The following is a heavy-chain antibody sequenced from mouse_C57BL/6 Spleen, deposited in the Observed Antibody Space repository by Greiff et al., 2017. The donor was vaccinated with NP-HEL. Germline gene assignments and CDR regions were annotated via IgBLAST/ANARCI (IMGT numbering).Heavy chain of an antibody. CDR2: IHPNSGST. V-gene: IGHV1-64*01. CDR1: GYTFTSYW. Sequence: QVQLQQPGAELVKPGASVKLSCKASGYTFTSYWMHWVKQRPGQGLEWIGMIHPNSGSTNYNEKFKSKATLTVDKSSSTAYMQLSSLTSEDSAVYYCARELDYGSSPRFAYWGQGTLVTVSA. J-gene: IGHJ3*01. D-gene: IGHD1-1*01. CDR3: ARELDYGSSPRFAY.